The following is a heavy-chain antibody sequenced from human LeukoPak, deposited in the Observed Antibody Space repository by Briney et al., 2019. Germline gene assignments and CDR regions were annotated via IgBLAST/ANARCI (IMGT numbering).Heavy chain of an antibody. D-gene: IGHD3-3*01. CDR2: IGSSTHDI. CDR1: GFRLRDHY. Sequence: GGSLRLSCAGSGFRLRDHYMTWIRRAPGRDLEWISYIGSSTHDIFYADSVKGRFSISRDNAKSSLYLQMDSLRPDDTALYYCARVRYDFRSGYYCDHWGQGTLVTVSS. CDR3: ARVRYDFRSGYYCDH. J-gene: IGHJ4*02. V-gene: IGHV3-11*04.